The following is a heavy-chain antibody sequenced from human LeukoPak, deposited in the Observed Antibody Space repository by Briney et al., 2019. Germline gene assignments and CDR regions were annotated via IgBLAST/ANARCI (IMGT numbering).Heavy chain of an antibody. Sequence: GASVKLSCKASGGTFSSYAIRWVRQAPGQALEWMGGIIPIFCTANYAQKFQGRVTITADESTSTAYMGLISMRSEDTAVYYCARDLAQVAGTDYWGQGTLVTVSS. CDR3: ARDLAQVAGTDY. CDR1: GGTFSSYA. CDR2: IIPIFCTA. J-gene: IGHJ4*02. D-gene: IGHD6-19*01. V-gene: IGHV1-69*13.